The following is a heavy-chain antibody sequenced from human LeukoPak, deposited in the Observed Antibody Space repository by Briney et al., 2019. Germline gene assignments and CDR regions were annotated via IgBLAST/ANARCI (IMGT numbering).Heavy chain of an antibody. J-gene: IGHJ4*02. CDR1: GYSISSGYY. Sequence: SETLSLTCTVSGYSISSGYYWGWTRQPPGKGLEWIGNIYQSGSTYYNPSLKSRVTISLDTSKNQFSLKLSSLTAADTAVYYCARVPAISSSGYYYFDYWGQGTLVTVSS. CDR2: IYQSGST. V-gene: IGHV4-38-2*02. D-gene: IGHD3-22*01. CDR3: ARVPAISSSGYYYFDY.